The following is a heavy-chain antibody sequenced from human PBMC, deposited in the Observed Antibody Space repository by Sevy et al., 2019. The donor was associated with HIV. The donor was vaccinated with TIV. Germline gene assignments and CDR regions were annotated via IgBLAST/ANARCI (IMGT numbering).Heavy chain of an antibody. V-gene: IGHV4-34*01. J-gene: IGHJ4*01. CDR1: GGSFSGYY. Sequence: SETLSLTCAVYGGSFSGYYWSWIRQPPGKGLEWIGEINHSGSTNYNPSLKSRVTISVDTSKNQFSLKLSSVTAADTAVYYCARLNDYVWGSYRYSHFDYWGHGTLVTVSS. CDR2: INHSGST. D-gene: IGHD3-16*02. CDR3: ARLNDYVWGSYRYSHFDY.